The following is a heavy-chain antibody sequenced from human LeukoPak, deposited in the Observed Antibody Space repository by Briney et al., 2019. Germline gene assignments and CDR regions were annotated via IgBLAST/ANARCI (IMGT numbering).Heavy chain of an antibody. CDR2: IRFDGNTE. J-gene: IGHJ1*01. Sequence: GGSLRLSCVASGFTFRTYGMHWVRQAPGKGLEWVAFIRFDGNTEKYADSVGGRFTVSRDNAKNTLYLQMDTLRPEDTALYYCASGGGYFLHWGQGTLVTVAS. V-gene: IGHV3-30*02. CDR3: ASGGGYFLH. D-gene: IGHD3-16*01. CDR1: GFTFRTYG.